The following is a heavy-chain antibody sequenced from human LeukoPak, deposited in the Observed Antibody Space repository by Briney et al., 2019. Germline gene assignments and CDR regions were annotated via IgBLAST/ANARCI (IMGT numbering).Heavy chain of an antibody. CDR1: GGSVSSGDYY. J-gene: IGHJ3*02. Sequence: SETLSLTCTVSGGSVSSGDYYWSWIRQPPGKGLEWIGYIYYSGSTYYNPSLKSRVTISVDTSKNQFSLKLSSVTAADTAVYYCARVTLFGVVIIGAFDIWGQGTMVTVSS. V-gene: IGHV4-30-4*08. CDR3: ARVTLFGVVIIGAFDI. CDR2: IYYSGST. D-gene: IGHD3-3*01.